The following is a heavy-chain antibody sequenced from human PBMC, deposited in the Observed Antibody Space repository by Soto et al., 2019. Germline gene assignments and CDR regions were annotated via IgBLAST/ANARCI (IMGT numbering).Heavy chain of an antibody. V-gene: IGHV3-66*01. CDR2: IYSGGST. Sequence: GSLRLSCAASGFTVSSNYMSWVRQAPGKGLEWVSVIYSGGSTYYADSVKGRFTISRDNSKNTLYLQMNSLRAEDTAVYYCARDSIAVAAAFDIWGQGTMVTVSS. CDR3: ARDSIAVAAAFDI. CDR1: GFTVSSNY. D-gene: IGHD6-19*01. J-gene: IGHJ3*02.